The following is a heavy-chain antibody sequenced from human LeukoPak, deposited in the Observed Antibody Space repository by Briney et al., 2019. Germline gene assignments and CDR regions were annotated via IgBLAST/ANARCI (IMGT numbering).Heavy chain of an antibody. CDR1: GGSISSYY. CDR3: ACGVVPAALIDY. J-gene: IGHJ4*02. CDR2: IYYSGST. V-gene: IGHV4-59*08. D-gene: IGHD2-2*01. Sequence: SETLSLTCTVSGGSISSYYWSWIRQPPGKGLEWIGYIYYSGSTNYNPSLKSRVTISVDTSKNQFSLKLSSVTAADTAVYYCACGVVPAALIDYWGQGTLVTVSS.